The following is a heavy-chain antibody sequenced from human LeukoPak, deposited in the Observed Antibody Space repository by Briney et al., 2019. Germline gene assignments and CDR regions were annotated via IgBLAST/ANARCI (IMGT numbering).Heavy chain of an antibody. Sequence: GGSLRLSCSASGFTFSSYSMNWVRQAPGKGLEWVSYISSSSSTIYYADSVMGRFTISRDNAKNSLYLQMNSLRAEDTAVYYCARGVPDAIGYFQHWGQGTLVTVSS. V-gene: IGHV3-48*01. CDR3: ARGVPDAIGYFQH. D-gene: IGHD2-2*01. CDR2: ISSSSSTI. J-gene: IGHJ1*01. CDR1: GFTFSSYS.